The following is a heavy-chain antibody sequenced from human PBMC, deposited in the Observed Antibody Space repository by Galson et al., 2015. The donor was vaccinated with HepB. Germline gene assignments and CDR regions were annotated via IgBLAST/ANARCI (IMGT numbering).Heavy chain of an antibody. J-gene: IGHJ4*02. Sequence: LRLSCAASGFTFDDYALHWVRQAPGKGLEWVSGISWNSGSIGYADSVKGRFTISRDNAKNSLYLQMNSLRAEDTALYYCAKGYCSSTSCYPFDYWGQGTLVTVSS. CDR3: AKGYCSSTSCYPFDY. V-gene: IGHV3-9*01. CDR2: ISWNSGSI. CDR1: GFTFDDYA. D-gene: IGHD2-2*01.